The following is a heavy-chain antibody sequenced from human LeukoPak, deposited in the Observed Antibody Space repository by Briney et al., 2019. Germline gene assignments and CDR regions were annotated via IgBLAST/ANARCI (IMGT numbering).Heavy chain of an antibody. CDR1: GLPLGDYD. CDR2: IGSGGYT. V-gene: IGHV3-23*01. D-gene: IGHD7-27*01. CDR3: AKKLPGASFYFDF. J-gene: IGHJ4*01. Sequence: PGGSLRLSCVASGLPLGDYDITWVRQTPGKGPEYVSSIGSGGYTFYAGSVRGRFSISRDISQNTVFLQMNSLRAEDTAIYFCAKKLPGASFYFDFWGQGTRVSVSP.